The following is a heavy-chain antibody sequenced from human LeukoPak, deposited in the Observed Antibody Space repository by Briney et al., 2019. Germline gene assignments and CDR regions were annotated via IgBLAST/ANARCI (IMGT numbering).Heavy chain of an antibody. CDR2: ISYDGSNK. J-gene: IGHJ4*02. Sequence: GGSLRLSCAASGFTFSSYGMHWVRQAPGKGLEWVAVISYDGSNKYYADSVKGRFTISRDNAKNSLYLQMNNLRAEDTAVYYCASSIAAARDYWGQGTLVTVSS. CDR1: GFTFSSYG. CDR3: ASSIAAARDY. D-gene: IGHD6-13*01. V-gene: IGHV3-30*03.